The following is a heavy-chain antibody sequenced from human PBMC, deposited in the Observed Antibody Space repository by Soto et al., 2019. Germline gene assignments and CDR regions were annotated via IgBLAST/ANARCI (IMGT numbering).Heavy chain of an antibody. CDR3: AKCGSNRSGPLLSYCQH. CDR1: GFTFNIYA. Sequence: EVQLLESGGGLVQPGGSLILSCAASGFTFNIYAMNLVLQAPGKGLESVSAISGSGGGTYYADSVKGRFTISRNNANTTMYLKICSLRANDKAINYCAKCGSNRSGPLLSYCQHRGHGTLVTGSS. J-gene: IGHJ1*01. D-gene: IGHD2-15*01. CDR2: ISGSGGGT. V-gene: IGHV3-23*01.